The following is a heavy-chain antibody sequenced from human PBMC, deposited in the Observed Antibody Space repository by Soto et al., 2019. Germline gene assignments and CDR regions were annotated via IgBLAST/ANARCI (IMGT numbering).Heavy chain of an antibody. V-gene: IGHV3-21*01. Sequence: EEQLVESGGGQVKPGGSLRLSCAASGFTFNSYTMVWVRQAPGKGLEWVSSISSGSSYIYYADSMKGRFTISRDNAKNSLHLQMNSLRAEDTALYYCAREGTAFGVVIAGLDVWAQGTAVTVSS. J-gene: IGHJ6*02. CDR3: AREGTAFGVVIAGLDV. CDR2: ISSGSSYI. D-gene: IGHD3-3*01. CDR1: GFTFNSYT.